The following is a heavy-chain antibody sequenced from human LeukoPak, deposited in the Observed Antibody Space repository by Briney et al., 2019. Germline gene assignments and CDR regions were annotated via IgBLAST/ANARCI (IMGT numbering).Heavy chain of an antibody. CDR1: GYTFTGYY. J-gene: IGHJ3*02. Sequence: ASVKVSCKASGYTFTGYYMHWVRQAPGQGLEWMGWINPNSGGTNYAQKFQGRVTMTRDTSISTAYMELSRLRSDDTAVYYCARDRQLGGRQYYYDTTDAFDIWGQGTMVTVSS. CDR2: INPNSGGT. D-gene: IGHD3-22*01. CDR3: ARDRQLGGRQYYYDTTDAFDI. V-gene: IGHV1-2*02.